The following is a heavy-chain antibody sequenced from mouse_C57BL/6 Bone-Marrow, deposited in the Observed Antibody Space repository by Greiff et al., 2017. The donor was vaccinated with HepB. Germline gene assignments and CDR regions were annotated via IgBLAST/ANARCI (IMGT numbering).Heavy chain of an antibody. CDR3: ARYGGSSYLYAMDY. CDR1: GFTFTDYY. V-gene: IGHV7-3*01. D-gene: IGHD1-1*01. Sequence: EVKLVESGGGLVQPGGSLSLSCAASGFTFTDYYMSWVHQPPGKALEWLGFIRNKANGYTTEYSASVKGRFTISRDNSQSILYLQMNALRAEDSATYYCARYGGSSYLYAMDYWGQGTSVTVSS. J-gene: IGHJ4*01. CDR2: IRNKANGYTT.